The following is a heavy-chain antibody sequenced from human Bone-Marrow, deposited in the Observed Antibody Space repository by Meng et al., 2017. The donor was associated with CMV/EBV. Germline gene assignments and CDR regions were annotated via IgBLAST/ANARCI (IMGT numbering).Heavy chain of an antibody. V-gene: IGHV3-64*02. CDR2: ISSNGGST. CDR1: GFTFSSYA. J-gene: IGHJ4*02. Sequence: GESLKISCAGTGFTFSSYAMHWVRQAPGKGLEYVSPISSNGGSTYYADSVKGRFTISRDKSKNTLYLQMGSLRAEDMAVYYCARDRTPSTRIVGARGGGVDYWGQGTLVTVSS. D-gene: IGHD1-26*01. CDR3: ARDRTPSTRIVGARGGGVDY.